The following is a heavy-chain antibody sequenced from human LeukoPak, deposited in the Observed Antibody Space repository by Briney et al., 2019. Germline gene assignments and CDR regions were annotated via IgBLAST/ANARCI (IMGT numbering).Heavy chain of an antibody. CDR3: ARSGPPYYDFWSGYLRDAFDI. CDR2: ISSSSSTI. CDR1: GFTFTTYW. J-gene: IGHJ3*02. D-gene: IGHD3-3*01. V-gene: IGHV3-48*01. Sequence: GGSLRLSCAASGFTFTTYWMSWVRQAPGKGLEWVSYISSSSSTIYYADSVKGRFTISRDNAKNSLYLQMNSLRAEDTAVYYCARSGPPYYDFWSGYLRDAFDIWGQGTMVTVSS.